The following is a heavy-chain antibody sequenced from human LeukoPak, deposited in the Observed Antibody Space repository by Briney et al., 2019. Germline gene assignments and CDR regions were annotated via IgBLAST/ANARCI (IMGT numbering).Heavy chain of an antibody. D-gene: IGHD6-19*01. CDR2: ISGSGAYT. CDR3: AKAVASGRSFDY. CDR1: GFTFSTYA. V-gene: IGHV3-23*01. J-gene: IGHJ4*02. Sequence: PGGSLRLSCAASGFTFSTYAMSWVRQAPGKGLEWVSTISGSGAYTYYADSVKGRFPTSRDNSKSTLSLQMNNLRAEDTAIYYCAKAVASGRSFDYWGQGTLVTVSS.